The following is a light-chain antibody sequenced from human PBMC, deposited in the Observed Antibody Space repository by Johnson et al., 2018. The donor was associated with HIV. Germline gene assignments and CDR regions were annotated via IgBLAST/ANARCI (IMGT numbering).Light chain of an antibody. CDR2: ENN. J-gene: IGLJ1*01. Sequence: QSVLTQPPSVSAAPGQKVTISCSGTNSNIGNNFVSWYQQLPGTAPRLLIYENNKRPSGIADRFSGSKSGTSATLGITGLQTGDEADYYCGTWDSSLSAHYVFGTGTKVTV. V-gene: IGLV1-51*02. CDR1: NSNIGNNF. CDR3: GTWDSSLSAHYV.